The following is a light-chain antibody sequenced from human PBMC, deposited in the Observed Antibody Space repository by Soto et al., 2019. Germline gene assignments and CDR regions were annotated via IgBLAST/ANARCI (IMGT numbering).Light chain of an antibody. V-gene: IGKV3-20*01. CDR3: QQYGSSSWT. CDR1: QSVSSSY. Sequence: EIVLTQSPGTLSLSVGERATLSCRASQSVSSSYLAWYQQKPGQAPRLLIYGASSRATGIPDRFSGSGSGTDVTFTISRLEPEDFAVYYCQQYGSSSWTFGQGTKVEIK. J-gene: IGKJ1*01. CDR2: GAS.